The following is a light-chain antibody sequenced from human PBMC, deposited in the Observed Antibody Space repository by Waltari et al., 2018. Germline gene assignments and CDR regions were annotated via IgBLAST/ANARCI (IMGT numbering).Light chain of an antibody. CDR1: QSVSFLSREKHF. J-gene: IGKJ3*01. CDR3: QQYSTSPFT. CDR2: WAG. Sequence: DIVLTQSPASLSVSLGERATITCTSSQSVSFLSREKHFLAWYQQKSRQTPKLLIYWAGVRESGVPDRFSGSGSGTNFTLTISSLQAEDAAVYYCQQYSTSPFTFGPGTTVEI. V-gene: IGKV4-1*01.